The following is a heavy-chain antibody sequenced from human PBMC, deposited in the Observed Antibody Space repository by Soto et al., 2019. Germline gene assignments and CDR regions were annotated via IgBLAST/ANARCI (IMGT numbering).Heavy chain of an antibody. Sequence: SVKVSCKASGGTLTSYTFSWVRQAPGQGLEWMGRVIPNLGATNYAKKFQGRFTIVVDTSTSTAYMELNSLRYEDTAVYYCARYKGYCSDTSCPDFDYWGQGTLGTVSS. CDR2: VIPNLGAT. V-gene: IGHV1-69*08. CDR1: GGTLTSYT. D-gene: IGHD2-15*01. CDR3: ARYKGYCSDTSCPDFDY. J-gene: IGHJ4*02.